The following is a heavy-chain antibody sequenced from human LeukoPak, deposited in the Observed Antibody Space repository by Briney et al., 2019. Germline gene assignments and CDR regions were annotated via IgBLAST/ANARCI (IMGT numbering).Heavy chain of an antibody. CDR2: ISYDGSNK. J-gene: IGHJ4*02. CDR1: GFTFRSYG. Sequence: PGRSLRLSCAASGFTFRSYGMHRVRQAPGKGLEWVAVISYDGSNKYYADSVKGRFTISRDNSKNTLYLQMNSLRADDTAVYYCARDRLHYDSLTGYPADWGQGTLVTVSS. D-gene: IGHD3-9*01. V-gene: IGHV3-30*03. CDR3: ARDRLHYDSLTGYPAD.